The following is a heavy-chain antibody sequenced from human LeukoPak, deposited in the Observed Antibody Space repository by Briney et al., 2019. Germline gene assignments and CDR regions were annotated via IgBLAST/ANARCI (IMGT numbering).Heavy chain of an antibody. CDR1: GYSFTSYW. V-gene: IGHV5-51*01. J-gene: IGHJ4*02. CDR3: TRLPQWGGTYHFDY. D-gene: IGHD1-26*01. CDR2: IYPGDSDT. Sequence: GESLKISFKGSGYSFTSYWIGWVRQMPGKGLEWMGIIYPGDSDTRYRPSFQGHVTISADKSISTAYLQWSSLKASDTAMYYCTRLPQWGGTYHFDYWGQGTLLTVSS.